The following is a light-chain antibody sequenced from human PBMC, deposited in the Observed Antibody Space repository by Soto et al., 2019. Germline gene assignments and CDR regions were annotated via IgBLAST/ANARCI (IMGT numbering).Light chain of an antibody. CDR1: QSIGNS. Sequence: DIQMTQSLSSLSASVGDTVTITCRASQSIGNSLSWYQQKPGKAPKFLIYVASTLQRGVPSRFSGSGSGTDFTLTISSLQPEDVATYYCPQTFSPPYTFGQGTKLEIK. CDR2: VAS. V-gene: IGKV1-39*01. CDR3: PQTFSPPYT. J-gene: IGKJ2*01.